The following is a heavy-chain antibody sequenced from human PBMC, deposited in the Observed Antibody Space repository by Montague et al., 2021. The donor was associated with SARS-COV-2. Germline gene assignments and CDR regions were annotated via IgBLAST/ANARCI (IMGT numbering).Heavy chain of an antibody. V-gene: IGHV2-70*01. J-gene: IGHJ4*02. CDR3: ARSYGGYRDSYFDY. D-gene: IGHD4-17*01. CDR1: GFSLNTSGMC. CDR2: IDWDEDQ. Sequence: PALVKPTQTLTLTCTFSGFSLNTSGMCVSWIRQPPGKALEWLALIDWDEDQYYSTSLKTRLTISKDTSKNQVVLTMTNMDPIDTATYYCARSYGGYRDSYFDYWGQGTLATVSS.